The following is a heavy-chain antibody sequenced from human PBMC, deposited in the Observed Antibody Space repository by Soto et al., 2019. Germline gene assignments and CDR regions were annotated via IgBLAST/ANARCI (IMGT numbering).Heavy chain of an antibody. CDR3: AIIVLAGTRREAFVI. V-gene: IGHV1-18*01. CDR2: ISAYNGNT. CDR1: GYTFTSYG. J-gene: IGHJ3*02. D-gene: IGHD1-7*01. Sequence: QVQLVQSGAEVKKPGASVKVSCKASGYTFTSYGNSWVRQATAQELEWMGWISAYNGNTNYAQKLQGRVTMTTDTSTSTAYMELRSLRSDDTAVYYCAIIVLAGTRREAFVIWGQGTMVTVSS.